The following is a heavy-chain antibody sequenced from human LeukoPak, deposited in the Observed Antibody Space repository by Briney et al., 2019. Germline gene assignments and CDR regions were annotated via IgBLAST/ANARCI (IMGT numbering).Heavy chain of an antibody. J-gene: IGHJ3*02. CDR2: IYYSGST. V-gene: IGHV4-39*01. CDR1: GGSISSRSYY. D-gene: IGHD2-2*02. Sequence: PSETLSLTCTVSGGSISSRSYYWRWIRQPPGKGLEWIGSIYYSGSTYYNPSLKSRVTISVDTSKNQFSLKPSSVTAADTAVYYCARPHCSSTSCYMAFAFDIWGQGTMVTVSS. CDR3: ARPHCSSTSCYMAFAFDI.